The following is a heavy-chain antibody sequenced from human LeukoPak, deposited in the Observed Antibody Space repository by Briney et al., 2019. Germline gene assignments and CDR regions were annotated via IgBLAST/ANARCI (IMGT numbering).Heavy chain of an antibody. V-gene: IGHV3-11*01. J-gene: IGHJ4*02. CDR3: ARSVVTAISTPFDY. CDR2: ISSSGSTI. Sequence: GGSLRLSCAASGFTFSDYYMSWIRQAPGKGLEWVSYISSSGSTIYYADSVKGRFTISRDNAKNSLYLQMNSLRAEDTAVYYCARSVVTAISTPFDYWGQGTLVTVSS. CDR1: GFTFSDYY. D-gene: IGHD2-21*02.